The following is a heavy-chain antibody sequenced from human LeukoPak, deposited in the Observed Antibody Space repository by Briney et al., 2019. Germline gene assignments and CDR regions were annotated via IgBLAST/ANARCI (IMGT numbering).Heavy chain of an antibody. CDR2: IYSGGTT. CDR3: ARMLISSGYYVDY. CDR1: GFTVSSNY. Sequence: PGGSLRLSCAASGFTVSSNYMSWVRQAPGKGLEWVSVIYSGGTTYYADSVKGRFTISRENSANTLYLQMNSLRAEDTAVYYCARMLISSGYYVDYWGQGTLVTVSS. J-gene: IGHJ4*02. D-gene: IGHD3-22*01. V-gene: IGHV3-53*01.